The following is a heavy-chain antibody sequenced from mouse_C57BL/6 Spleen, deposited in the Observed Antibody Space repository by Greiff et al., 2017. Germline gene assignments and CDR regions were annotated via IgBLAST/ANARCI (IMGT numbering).Heavy chain of an antibody. CDR1: GFNIKDYY. J-gene: IGHJ3*01. CDR2: TDPEDGDT. D-gene: IGHD2-4*01. Sequence: EVQLQQSGAELVRPGASVKLSCTASGFNIKDYYMHWVKQRPEQGLEWIGRTDPEDGDTEYAPKFQGKATMTADTSSNTAYLQLSSLTSEDTAVYYCTTGGVYYDYDEGSWFAYWGQGTLVTVSA. V-gene: IGHV14-1*01. CDR3: TTGGVYYDYDEGSWFAY.